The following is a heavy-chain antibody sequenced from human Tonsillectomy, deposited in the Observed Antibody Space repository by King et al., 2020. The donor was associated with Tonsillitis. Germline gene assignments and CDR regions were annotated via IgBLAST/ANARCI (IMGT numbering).Heavy chain of an antibody. V-gene: IGHV1-69*01. CDR1: GGTFSSYS. D-gene: IGHD4-23*01. J-gene: IGHJ4*02. CDR2: IFPLFGTE. CDR3: ASADYGGYSRYFDY. Sequence: VQLVESGAEVKKPGSSVKVSCKASGGTFSSYSINWVRQAPGQALERMGGIFPLFGTENYTQKFPGRITITADEPTTTPYVELRSLRSEDTAVYYCASADYGGYSRYFDYWGQGTVVTDSS.